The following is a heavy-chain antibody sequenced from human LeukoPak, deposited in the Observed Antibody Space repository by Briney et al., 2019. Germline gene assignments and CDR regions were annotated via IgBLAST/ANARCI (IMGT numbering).Heavy chain of an antibody. CDR2: IIPIFGTA. CDR3: GRAGSSGTYYYHMDV. V-gene: IGHV1-69*05. CDR1: GGTFSSYA. J-gene: IGHJ6*03. Sequence: GGSVKVSCKASGGTFSSYAISWVRQAPGQGLEWMGRIIPIFGTANYAQKFQGRVTITTDESTSTAYMELSSLRSEDTAVYYCGRAGSSGTYYYHMDVWGKGTTVTVSS. D-gene: IGHD3-10*01.